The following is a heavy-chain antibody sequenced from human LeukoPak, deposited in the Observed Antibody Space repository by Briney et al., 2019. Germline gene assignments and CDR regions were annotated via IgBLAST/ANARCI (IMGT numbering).Heavy chain of an antibody. Sequence: SETLSLTCSVSGGSISSSGYYWGWIRQPPGKGLEWIGSIFYSGSTYYNPSLKGRVTISVDTSKSQFSLKLTSVTAADTAVYYCARQGDYRYPFDSWGQGTLVTVSS. CDR3: ARQGDYRYPFDS. CDR2: IFYSGST. J-gene: IGHJ4*02. D-gene: IGHD3-16*02. CDR1: GGSISSSGYY. V-gene: IGHV4-39*01.